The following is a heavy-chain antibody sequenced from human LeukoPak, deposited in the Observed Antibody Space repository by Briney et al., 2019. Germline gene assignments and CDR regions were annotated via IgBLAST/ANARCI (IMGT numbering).Heavy chain of an antibody. V-gene: IGHV4-59*12. D-gene: IGHD6-13*01. CDR1: GGSISSYY. J-gene: IGHJ5*02. CDR3: ASRPWRTIIAAARTKNNWFDP. CDR2: VFSSGST. Sequence: SETLSLTCTVSGGSISSYYWSWIRQPPGKGLEWIGFVFSSGSTKYNPSLKSRVSISVDTAKNQFSLKLSSVTAADTAVYYCASRPWRTIIAAARTKNNWFDPWGQGTLVTVSS.